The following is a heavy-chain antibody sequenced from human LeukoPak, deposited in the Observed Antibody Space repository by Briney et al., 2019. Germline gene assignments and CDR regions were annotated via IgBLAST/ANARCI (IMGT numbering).Heavy chain of an antibody. CDR2: MNQDGSEK. J-gene: IGHJ4*02. D-gene: IGHD4-17*01. CDR1: GFTFSSYW. CDR3: AKGNYGEKIDY. V-gene: IGHV3-7*03. Sequence: GGSLRLSCAASGFTFSSYWMSWVRQAPGKGLEWVANMNQDGSEKYYVDSVKGRFTISRDNSKNTLYLQTNSLKAEDAALYYCAKGNYGEKIDYWGPGTLVTVSS.